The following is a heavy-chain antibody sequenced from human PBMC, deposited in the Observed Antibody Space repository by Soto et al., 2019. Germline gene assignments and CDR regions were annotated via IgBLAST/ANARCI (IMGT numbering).Heavy chain of an antibody. Sequence: ESLKISCKGSGYSFTSYGIGWVRQMPGKGLEWMGIIYPGGSDTGYSPSFQGQVTISADKSISTAYLQWSSLKASDTAMYYCARHRESSSRTHIPSYYMDVWAKGTTVTVSS. CDR2: IYPGGSDT. CDR1: GYSFTSYG. CDR3: ARHRESSSRTHIPSYYMDV. J-gene: IGHJ6*03. V-gene: IGHV5-51*01. D-gene: IGHD6-13*01.